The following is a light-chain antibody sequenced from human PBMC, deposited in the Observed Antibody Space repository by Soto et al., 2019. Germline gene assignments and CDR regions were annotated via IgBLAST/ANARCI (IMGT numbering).Light chain of an antibody. V-gene: IGKV3-15*01. J-gene: IGKJ5*01. CDR2: GAS. CDR3: QQYNTWTLIS. Sequence: EIVMAQSPATLSVSPGERATLSCRASHSIGNNLGWYQQKPGQAPRLLIYGASTRATGIPARFSGSGSGTEFTLTITSLQSEDSAVYYCQQYNTWTLISFGQGTRLEIK. CDR1: HSIGNN.